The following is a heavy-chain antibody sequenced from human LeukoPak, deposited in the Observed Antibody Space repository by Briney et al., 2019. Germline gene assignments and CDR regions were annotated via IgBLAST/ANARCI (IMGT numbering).Heavy chain of an antibody. CDR1: GGSISSHF. V-gene: IGHV4-59*08. J-gene: IGHJ4*02. CDR2: ISYSGST. CDR3: ARIYDSSDYSTYYFDY. Sequence: PSETLSLTCTVSGGSISSHFWSWIRQPPGKGLEWIGYISYSGSTNYNSSLKSRVTISVDTSKNQFSLKVTSVTAADTAVYYCARIYDSSDYSTYYFDYWGQGTLVTVSS. D-gene: IGHD3-22*01.